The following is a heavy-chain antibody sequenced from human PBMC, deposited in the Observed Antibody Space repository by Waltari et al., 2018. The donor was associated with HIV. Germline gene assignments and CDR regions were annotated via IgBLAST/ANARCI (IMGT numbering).Heavy chain of an antibody. CDR2: INSDGSTR. J-gene: IGHJ4*02. CDR1: GFSVRNHW. V-gene: IGHV3-74*01. D-gene: IGHD3-9*01. Sequence: VQLVESGGGSIKTGGSLRLSCAGSGFSVRNHWMDWVRQGPGKGLVWVAGINSDGSTRNYADAGKGRFVISRDNSRNTVYLQLNSVKVEDTAVYFCARASHYIEFSTFDGDYYFDLWGRGTRVAVSS. CDR3: ARASHYIEFSTFDGDYYFDL.